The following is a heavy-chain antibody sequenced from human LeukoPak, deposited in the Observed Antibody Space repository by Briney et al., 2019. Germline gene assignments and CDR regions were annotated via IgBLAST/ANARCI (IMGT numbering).Heavy chain of an antibody. J-gene: IGHJ4*02. CDR2: VYYSGTT. Sequence: SETLSLTCTVSGGSITSSSYCWGWIRQPPGKALEWIGSVYYSGTTSYNPSLKSRVTISVDMSENHFSLRLRSVTAADTAMYYCARGTLYRGWSYYLDFWGQGSQVTVSS. D-gene: IGHD6-19*01. CDR1: GGSITSSSYC. V-gene: IGHV4-39*07. CDR3: ARGTLYRGWSYYLDF.